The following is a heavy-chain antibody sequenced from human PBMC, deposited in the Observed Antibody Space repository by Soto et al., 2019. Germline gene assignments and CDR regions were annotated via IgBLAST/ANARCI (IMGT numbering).Heavy chain of an antibody. J-gene: IGHJ5*02. Sequence: SQTLSLTCAISGDSVSSNSAAWNWIRQSPSRGLEWLGRTYYRSKWYNDYAVSVKSRITINPDISKNQFSLQLNSVTPEDTAVYYCARDFFLLYGDYDPANWFDPGAREPWSPSPQ. CDR2: TYYRSKWYN. V-gene: IGHV6-1*01. D-gene: IGHD4-17*01. CDR3: ARDFFLLYGDYDPANWFDP. CDR1: GDSVSSNSAA.